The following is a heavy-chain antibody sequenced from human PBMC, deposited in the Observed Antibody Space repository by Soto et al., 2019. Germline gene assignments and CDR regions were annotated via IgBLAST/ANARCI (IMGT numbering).Heavy chain of an antibody. CDR1: GGSISSGGYY. CDR2: IYNSGST. J-gene: IGHJ5*02. CDR3: ATDPAP. V-gene: IGHV4-31*03. Sequence: QVQLQESGPGLVKASQTLSLTCTVSGGSISSGGYYWSWIRQHPGKGLEWIGYIYNSGSTYYNPSLPSRVTISADTSKNQFSLKLSSVTAGLTAVDYCATDPAPWCQGTLVTVSS.